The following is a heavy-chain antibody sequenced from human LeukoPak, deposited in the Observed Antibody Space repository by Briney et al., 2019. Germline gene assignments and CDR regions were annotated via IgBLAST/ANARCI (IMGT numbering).Heavy chain of an antibody. CDR1: GGSISSYC. J-gene: IGHJ1*01. CDR2: FYYSGST. CDR3: ARFQGYFQH. Sequence: PSETLSLTGTVSGGSISSYCWSWIRQPPGKGLEWIGYFYYSGSTNYNPSLKSRVTISVDTSKNQFSLKLSSVTAADTAVYYCARFQGYFQHWGQGTLVTVSS. V-gene: IGHV4-59*01.